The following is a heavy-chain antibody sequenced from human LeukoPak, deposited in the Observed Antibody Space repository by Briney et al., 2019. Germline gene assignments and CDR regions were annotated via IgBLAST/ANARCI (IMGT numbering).Heavy chain of an antibody. CDR2: VNPNSGNT. CDR3: ATYGRSSVRGVDP. D-gene: IGHD3-16*01. V-gene: IGHV1-8*01. CDR1: GYTFTNYD. Sequence: ASVKVSCKASGYTFTNYDINWVRQATGQGLEWMGWVNPNSGNTGYAQKFQGRVTMTRDTSISTAYMELNSLRSEDTAVYYCATYGRSSVRGVDPWGQGTLVTVSS. J-gene: IGHJ5*02.